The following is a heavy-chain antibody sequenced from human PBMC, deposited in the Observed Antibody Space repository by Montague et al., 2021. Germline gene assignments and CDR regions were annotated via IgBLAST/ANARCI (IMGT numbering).Heavy chain of an antibody. CDR1: GFTFDRSS. CDR3: AKRMAIYKQLYYFDY. CDR2: LFDSGRHT. J-gene: IGHJ4*02. D-gene: IGHD5-24*01. Sequence: SLRLSCAASGFTFDRSSMSWLRQAPGKGLEWVSSLFDSGRHTYYADSFNGRFTVSTDNSKNTLYLQMNSLSPEDTAVYYCAKRMAIYKQLYYFDYWGQGALVTVS. V-gene: IGHV3-23*01.